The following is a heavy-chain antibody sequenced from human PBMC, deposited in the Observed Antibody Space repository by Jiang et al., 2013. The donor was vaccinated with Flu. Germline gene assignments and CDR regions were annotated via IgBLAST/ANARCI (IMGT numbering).Heavy chain of an antibody. D-gene: IGHD3-10*01. CDR3: ARENYYGSGSPDNWFDP. CDR1: GGSISSGGYY. CDR2: IYYSGST. Sequence: GPGLVKPSQTLSLTCTVSGGSISSGGYYWSWIRQHPGKGLEWIGYIYYSGSTYYNPSLKSRVTISVDTSKNQFPLKLSSVTAADTAVYYCARENYYGSGSPDNWFDPWGQGTLVTVSS. J-gene: IGHJ5*02. V-gene: IGHV4-31*03.